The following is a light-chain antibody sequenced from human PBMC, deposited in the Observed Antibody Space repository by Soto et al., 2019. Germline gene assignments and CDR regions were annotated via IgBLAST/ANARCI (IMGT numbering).Light chain of an antibody. Sequence: EIVLTQSPGTLSLSPGERATLSCRASQSVSSSYFAWYQQKPGQAPRLLLYGASSRATGIPDRFSGSGSGTDCTLTISRVEPEDFAVYYCQQYYSSAPWTFGQGTKVEIQ. CDR3: QQYYSSAPWT. CDR1: QSVSSSY. CDR2: GAS. J-gene: IGKJ1*01. V-gene: IGKV3-20*01.